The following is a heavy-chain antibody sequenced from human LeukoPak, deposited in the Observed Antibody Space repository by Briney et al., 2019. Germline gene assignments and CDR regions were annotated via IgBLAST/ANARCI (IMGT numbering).Heavy chain of an antibody. CDR2: INPSGGST. D-gene: IGHD2-15*01. CDR1: GYTFTSYY. V-gene: IGHV1-46*01. J-gene: IGHJ4*02. Sequence: ASVKVSCKASGYTFTSYYMHWVRQAPGQGLEWMGIINPSGGSTSYAQKFRGRVTMTRDTSTSTVYMELSSLRSEDTAVYYCARAPYCSGGSCYSRGIDYWGQGTLVTVSS. CDR3: ARAPYCSGGSCYSRGIDY.